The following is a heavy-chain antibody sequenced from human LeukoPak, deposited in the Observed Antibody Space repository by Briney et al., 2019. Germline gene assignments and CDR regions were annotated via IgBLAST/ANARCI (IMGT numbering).Heavy chain of an antibody. Sequence: GGSLRLSCAASGFTFSSYWMSWVRQAPGKGLEWVANIKQDGSEKYYVDSVKGRFTISRDNAKNSLYLQMNSLRAEDTAVYYCARFASLRFLEWLFVDYRGQGTLVAVSS. CDR2: IKQDGSEK. J-gene: IGHJ4*02. D-gene: IGHD3-3*01. CDR1: GFTFSSYW. V-gene: IGHV3-7*01. CDR3: ARFASLRFLEWLFVDY.